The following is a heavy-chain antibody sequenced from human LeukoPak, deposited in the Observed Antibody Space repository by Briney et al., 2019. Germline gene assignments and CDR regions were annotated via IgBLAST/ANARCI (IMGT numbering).Heavy chain of an antibody. D-gene: IGHD5-12*01. J-gene: IGHJ6*03. Sequence: GGSLRLSCAASGFSFISYGMHWVRQAPGKGLEWVAFIRYDGSNKYYADSVKGRFTISRDNSKNTLYLQMKSLRAEDTAVYYCAKGGGYEAQYYYYYLDVWGKGTTVTISS. CDR2: IRYDGSNK. CDR3: AKGGGYEAQYYYYYLDV. V-gene: IGHV3-30*02. CDR1: GFSFISYG.